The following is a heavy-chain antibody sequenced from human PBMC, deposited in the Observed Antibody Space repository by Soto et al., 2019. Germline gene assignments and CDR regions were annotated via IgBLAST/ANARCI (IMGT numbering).Heavy chain of an antibody. J-gene: IGHJ4*02. CDR2: IYSSGST. CDR3: ARAPRSGPFDY. D-gene: IGHD3-10*01. V-gene: IGHV4-59*08. Sequence: QVQLQESGPGLVKPSETLPLTCTVSGGSISGYYWSWIRQPPGKGLGYIGYIYSSGSTNYNPSLKSRVTFSVDTSKNQFSLKLASVTAADTAVYYCARAPRSGPFDYWGQGMLVTVSS. CDR1: GGSISGYY.